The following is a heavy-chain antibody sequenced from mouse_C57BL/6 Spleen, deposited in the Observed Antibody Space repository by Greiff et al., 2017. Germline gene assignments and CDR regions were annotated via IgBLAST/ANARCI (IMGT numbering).Heavy chain of an antibody. D-gene: IGHD3-2*02. CDR3: ARTGTAQATWFAY. CDR1: GFTFSDYG. Sequence: VQLKESGGGLVKPGGSLKLSCAASGFTFSDYGMHWVRQAPEKGLEWVAYISSGSSTIYYADTVKGRFTISRDNAKNTRFLQMTSLRSEDTAMYYCARTGTAQATWFAYWGQGTLVTVSA. V-gene: IGHV5-17*01. CDR2: ISSGSSTI. J-gene: IGHJ3*01.